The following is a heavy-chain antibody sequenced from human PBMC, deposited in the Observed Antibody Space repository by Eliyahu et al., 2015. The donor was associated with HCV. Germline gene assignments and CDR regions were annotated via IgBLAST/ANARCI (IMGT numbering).Heavy chain of an antibody. CDR3: ARADIRYENWNYRDYGMDV. CDR2: IIPIFGTA. CDR1: GXTFXSYA. Sequence: QVQLVQSGAEVKKPGSSVKVSCKASGXTFXSYAIXWVRXAPGQGLEXMGGIIPIFGTANYAQKFQGRVTITADESTSTAYMELSSLRSEDTAVYFCARADIRYENWNYRDYGMDVWGQGTTVTVSS. J-gene: IGHJ6*02. D-gene: IGHD1-7*01. V-gene: IGHV1-69*01.